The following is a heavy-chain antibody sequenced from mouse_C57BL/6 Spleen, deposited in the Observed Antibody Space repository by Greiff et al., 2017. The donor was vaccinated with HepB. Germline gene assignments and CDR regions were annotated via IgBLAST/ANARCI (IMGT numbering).Heavy chain of an antibody. CDR3: ARGAYFDV. J-gene: IGHJ1*03. V-gene: IGHV5-16*01. CDR1: GFTFSDYY. Sequence: KLVESEGGLVQPGSSMKLSCTASGFTFSDYYMAWVRQVPEKGLEWVANINYDGSSTYYLDSLKSRFIISRDNAKNILYLQMSSLKSEDTATYYCARGAYFDVWGTGTTVTVSS. CDR2: INYDGSST.